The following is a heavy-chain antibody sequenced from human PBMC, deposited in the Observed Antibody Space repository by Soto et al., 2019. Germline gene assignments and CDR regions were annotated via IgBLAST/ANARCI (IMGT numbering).Heavy chain of an antibody. CDR1: GFTFSSYG. V-gene: IGHV3-30*03. J-gene: IGHJ6*02. D-gene: IGHD6-19*01. Sequence: QVQLVESGGGVVQPGRSLRLSCAASGFTFSSYGMHWVRQAPGTGLEWVAVISYDGSNKYYADSVKGRFTISRDNSKNTLYLQMNSLRAEDTAVYYCATDRKAVAGELLYYGMDVWGQGTTVTVSS. CDR3: ATDRKAVAGELLYYGMDV. CDR2: ISYDGSNK.